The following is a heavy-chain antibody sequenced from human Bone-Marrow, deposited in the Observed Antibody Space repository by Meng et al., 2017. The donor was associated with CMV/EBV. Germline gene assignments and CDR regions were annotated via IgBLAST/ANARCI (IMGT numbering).Heavy chain of an antibody. V-gene: IGHV4-61*01. J-gene: IGHJ3*02. CDR1: GGSVSSGSYY. Sequence: SETLSLTCTVSGGSVSSGSYYWSWIRQPPGKGLEWIGYIYYSGSTNYNPSLKSRVTISVDTSKNQFSLKLSSVTAADTAVYYCAGLSGSGWWGFSFDIWGQGTMVTVSS. CDR3: AGLSGSGWWGFSFDI. CDR2: IYYSGST. D-gene: IGHD6-19*01.